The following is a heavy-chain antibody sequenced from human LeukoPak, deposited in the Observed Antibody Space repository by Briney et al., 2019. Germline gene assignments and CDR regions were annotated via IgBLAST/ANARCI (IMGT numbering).Heavy chain of an antibody. CDR2: INHSGST. D-gene: IGHD5-18*01. CDR1: GGSFSGYY. Sequence: SETLSLTCAIYGGSFSGYYWSWIRQPPGKGLEWIGEINHSGSTNYNPSLKSRVTISVDTSKNQFSLKLSSVTAADTAVYYCARARVWIQLIDYWGQGTPVTVSS. V-gene: IGHV4-34*01. J-gene: IGHJ4*02. CDR3: ARARVWIQLIDY.